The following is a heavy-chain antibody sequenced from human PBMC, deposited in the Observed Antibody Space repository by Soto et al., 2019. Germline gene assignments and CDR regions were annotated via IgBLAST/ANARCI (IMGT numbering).Heavy chain of an antibody. J-gene: IGHJ3*01. Sequence: GSLRLSCAASGFAFSNYWINWVRQVPGKGLVWVSSISTDGTITTYADSVKGRFTNSRDNTKNTLRLQMNSLRVEDTAVYYCTGDLLGFRAFNLWGQGTTVTVSS. V-gene: IGHV3-74*01. CDR2: ISTDGTIT. CDR3: TGDLLGFRAFNL. D-gene: IGHD3-10*01. CDR1: GFAFSNYW.